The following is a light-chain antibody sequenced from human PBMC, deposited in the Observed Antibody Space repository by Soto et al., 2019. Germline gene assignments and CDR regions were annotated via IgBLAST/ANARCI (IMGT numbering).Light chain of an antibody. J-gene: IGKJ5*01. CDR2: AAS. CDR1: REISRY. CDR3: QQLYSYSS. Sequence: DIQLTQYPAFVSAPVGERVTITCRASREISRYLAWYQQKPGEAPKLLISAASTLQSGVPSRFSGSGSGTEFTLTVSYLLPEDFATYYCQQLYSYSSFGQGTRLENK. V-gene: IGKV1-9*01.